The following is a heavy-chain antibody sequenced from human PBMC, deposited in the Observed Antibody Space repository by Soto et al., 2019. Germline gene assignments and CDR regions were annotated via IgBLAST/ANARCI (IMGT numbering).Heavy chain of an antibody. V-gene: IGHV1-69*02. CDR2: IIPILGIA. D-gene: IGHD5-12*01. Sequence: QVQLVQSGAEVKKPGSSVKVSCKASGGTFSSYTISWVRQSPGQGLESMGRIIPILGIANYAQQFQASVTITADKFTSRAYVELSSLRSADTAVYYCATEICSDYDYDYYYSFDVWGKGNTVMVSS. J-gene: IGHJ6*03. CDR1: GGTFSSYT. CDR3: ATEICSDYDYDYYYSFDV.